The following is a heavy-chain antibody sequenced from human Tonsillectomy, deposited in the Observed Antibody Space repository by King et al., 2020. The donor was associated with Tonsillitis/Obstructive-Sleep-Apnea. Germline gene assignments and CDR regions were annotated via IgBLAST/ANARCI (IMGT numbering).Heavy chain of an antibody. CDR1: GFTFSSYA. CDR3: ATHPPTTGTTAGDY. J-gene: IGHJ4*02. D-gene: IGHD4-17*01. V-gene: IGHV3-23*04. Sequence: VQLVESGGGLVQPGGSLRLSCAASGFTFSSYAMNWVRQAPGKGLEWVSAISGSGGSTYYADAVKGRFTISRANSKNTLYLQMNSLRAEDTAVYYCATHPPTTGTTAGDYWGQGTLVTVSS. CDR2: ISGSGGST.